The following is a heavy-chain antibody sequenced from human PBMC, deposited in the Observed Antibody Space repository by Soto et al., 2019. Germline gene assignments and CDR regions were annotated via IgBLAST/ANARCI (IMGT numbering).Heavy chain of an antibody. J-gene: IGHJ6*01. V-gene: IGHV5-51*01. CDR3: ARHIPSGGYYYYYGMEA. Sequence: ESLKISCKGSVYSFTSYWIGWVRHMPGKGLEWMGIIYPGDSDTRYSPSFQGQVTISADKSISTAYLQWSSLKASDTAMYYCARHIPSGGYYYYYGMEALGQGTTVTV. D-gene: IGHD2-15*01. CDR2: IYPGDSDT. CDR1: VYSFTSYW.